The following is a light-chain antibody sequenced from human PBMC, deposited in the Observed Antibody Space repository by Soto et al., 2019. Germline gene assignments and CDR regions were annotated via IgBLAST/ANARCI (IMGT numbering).Light chain of an antibody. V-gene: IGLV2-14*03. J-gene: IGLJ2*01. CDR1: SSDVGGYDY. CDR2: DVS. Sequence: QSALTQPASVSGSPGQSITISCTGTSSDVGGYDYVSWYQQHPGKAPKLMIYDVSNRPSGVSNRFSGSKSGNTASLTISGLQAEDEADYYCSSFTRSITLVFGGGTKLTVL. CDR3: SSFTRSITLV.